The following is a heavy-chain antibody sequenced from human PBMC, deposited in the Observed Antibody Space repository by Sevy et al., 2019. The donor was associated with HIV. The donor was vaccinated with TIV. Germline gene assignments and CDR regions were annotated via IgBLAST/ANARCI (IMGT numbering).Heavy chain of an antibody. V-gene: IGHV3-15*01. CDR2: IKSKTDGGTT. Sequence: GGSLRLSCAAXGFXFSNAWMSWVRQAPGKGLEWVGRIKSKTDGGTTDYAAPVKGRFTISRDDSKNTLYLQMNSLKTEDTAVYYCTLGSRIIRGXXAFDXWGQGTMVTVSS. J-gene: IGHJ3*02. D-gene: IGHD6-13*01. CDR1: GFXFSNAW. CDR3: TLGSRIIRGXXAFDX.